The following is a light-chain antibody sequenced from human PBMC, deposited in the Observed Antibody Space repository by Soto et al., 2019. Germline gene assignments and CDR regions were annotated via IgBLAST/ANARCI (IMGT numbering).Light chain of an antibody. J-gene: IGLJ1*01. CDR2: EVS. Sequence: QSVLTQPASVSGSPGQSITISCTGTSSDVGGYNYVSWYQQHPGKAPKLMIYEVSNRPSGVSNRFSGSKSGNTASLTTSGLQAEDEADYYCSSFAGSYSYVFGTGTKVTVL. CDR3: SSFAGSYSYV. V-gene: IGLV2-14*01. CDR1: SSDVGGYNY.